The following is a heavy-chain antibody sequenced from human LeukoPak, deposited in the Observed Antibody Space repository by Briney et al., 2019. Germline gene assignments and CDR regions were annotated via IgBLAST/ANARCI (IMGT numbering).Heavy chain of an antibody. CDR1: GGSLISTTYY. CDR2: IYYSGST. D-gene: IGHD3-9*01. Sequence: SETLSLTCAVSGGSLISTTYYWGWIRQPPGKGLEWIGSIYYSGSTYYNPSLKSRVTVSVDMSKNQFSLQLSSVTAADTAVYYCAAGNYDILTGQFDYWGQGTLVTVSS. V-gene: IGHV4-39*07. J-gene: IGHJ4*02. CDR3: AAGNYDILTGQFDY.